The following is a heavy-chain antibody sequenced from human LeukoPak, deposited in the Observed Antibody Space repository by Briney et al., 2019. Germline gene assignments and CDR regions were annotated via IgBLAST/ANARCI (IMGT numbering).Heavy chain of an antibody. CDR1: GGSISSHY. V-gene: IGHV4-59*11. Sequence: PSETLSLTCTVSGGSISSHYRSWIRQPPGKGLEWIGYIYYSGSTNYNPSLKSRVTISVDTSKNQFSLKLSSVTAADTAVYYCARARMVYANYYYYYMDVWGKGTTVTVSS. CDR3: ARARMVYANYYYYYMDV. D-gene: IGHD2-8*01. CDR2: IYYSGST. J-gene: IGHJ6*03.